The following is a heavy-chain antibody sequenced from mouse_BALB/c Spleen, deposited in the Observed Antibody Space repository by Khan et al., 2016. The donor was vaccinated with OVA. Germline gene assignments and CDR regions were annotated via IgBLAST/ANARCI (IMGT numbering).Heavy chain of an antibody. Sequence: EVQLQQSGPELVKPGASMQISCKASGYSFTGYTMNWVKQSHGKNLEWIGLINPYNGNTNYNQKFKAKATLTIDQSSRTAFMELLSLTSEDSAVYYCARNDYYGSGDALDYWGQGTSGTVSS. CDR2: INPYNGNT. V-gene: IGHV1-26*01. CDR3: ARNDYYGSGDALDY. CDR1: GYSFTGYT. J-gene: IGHJ4*01. D-gene: IGHD1-1*01.